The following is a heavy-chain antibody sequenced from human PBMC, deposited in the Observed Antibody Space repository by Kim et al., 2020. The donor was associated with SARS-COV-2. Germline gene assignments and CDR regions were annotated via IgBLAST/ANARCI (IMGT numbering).Heavy chain of an antibody. Sequence: KTRVHISGDTSKNQFSLKLSSVTAADTAVYYCARLGVPAVHYYYYDMDVWGKGTTVTVSS. CDR3: ARLGVPAVHYYYYDMDV. D-gene: IGHD2-2*01. V-gene: IGHV4-34*01. J-gene: IGHJ6*03.